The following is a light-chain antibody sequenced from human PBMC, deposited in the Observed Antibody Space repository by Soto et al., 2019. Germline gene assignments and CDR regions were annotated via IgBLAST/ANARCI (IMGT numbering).Light chain of an antibody. V-gene: IGKV1-33*01. CDR1: QDISNY. CDR3: QQYDNSLYT. J-gene: IGKJ2*01. Sequence: DIQMTQSPSSLSASVGDRVTITCQASQDISNYLNWYQQKPGKAPKLLIYDASNLETGVPSRFSGSGSGTDFTFTISSLQPEDIATYYCQQYDNSLYTFGHGTKLEIK. CDR2: DAS.